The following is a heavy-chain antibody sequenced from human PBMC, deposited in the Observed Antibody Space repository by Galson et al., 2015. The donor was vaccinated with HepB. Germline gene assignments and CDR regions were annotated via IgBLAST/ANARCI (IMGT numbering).Heavy chain of an antibody. D-gene: IGHD4-17*01. Sequence: SVKVSCKASGGTFSSYTISWVRQAPGQGLEWMGRIIPILGIANYAQKFQGRVTITADKSTSTAYMELSSLRSEDTAVYYCAREFVYGDSGAFDIWGQGTMVTVSS. J-gene: IGHJ3*02. CDR1: GGTFSSYT. CDR2: IIPILGIA. V-gene: IGHV1-69*04. CDR3: AREFVYGDSGAFDI.